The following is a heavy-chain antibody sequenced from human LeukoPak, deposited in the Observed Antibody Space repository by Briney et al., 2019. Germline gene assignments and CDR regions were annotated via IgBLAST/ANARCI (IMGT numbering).Heavy chain of an antibody. CDR2: ISDSGGST. D-gene: IGHD3/OR15-3a*01. CDR3: AKRGVVIRVILVGFHKEAYYFES. Sequence: PGGSLRLSCAVSGITLSNYGMSWVRQAPGKGLEWVAGISDSGGSTKYADSVKGRFTISRDNPKNTLHLQMNSLRAEDTAVYFCAKRGVVIRVILVGFHKEAYYFESWGQGALVTVSS. V-gene: IGHV3-23*01. CDR1: GITLSNYG. J-gene: IGHJ4*02.